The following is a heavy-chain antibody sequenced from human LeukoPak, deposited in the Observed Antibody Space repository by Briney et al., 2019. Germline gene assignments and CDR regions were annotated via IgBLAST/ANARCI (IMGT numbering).Heavy chain of an antibody. CDR1: GGTFSNYA. V-gene: IGHV1-69*05. D-gene: IGHD6-13*01. CDR2: NIPIFVTS. J-gene: IGHJ4*02. CDR3: ARGYSSSRFDY. Sequence: ASVKVSCKASGGTFSNYAISWLRQAPGQGLEWMGGNIPIFVTSNCAQKFQGRLTITTDKSTSTAYMELSSLRSEDTAVYYCARGYSSSRFDYWGQGTLVTVSS.